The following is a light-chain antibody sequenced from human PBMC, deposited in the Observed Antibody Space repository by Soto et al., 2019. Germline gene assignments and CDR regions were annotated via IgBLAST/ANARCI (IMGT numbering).Light chain of an antibody. V-gene: IGKV3-20*01. CDR2: TAS. CDR3: QLYGSSPPYT. J-gene: IGKJ2*01. CDR1: QSVSRSS. Sequence: EIVLTQSPGTLSLSPGERATLSCRASQSVSRSSLAWYQQRPGQPPRLLSFTASSRATGTPDRFSGSGSGTDFPLTISRLEPEDFAVYYCQLYGSSPPYTFGPGTKLEI.